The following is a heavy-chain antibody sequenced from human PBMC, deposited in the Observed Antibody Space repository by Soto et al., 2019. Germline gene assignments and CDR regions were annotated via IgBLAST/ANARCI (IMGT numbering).Heavy chain of an antibody. Sequence: QVQLVQSGAEVKKPGASVKVSCKASGYTFTSYGIGWVRQAPGQGLEWMGWISAYNGNTNYAQKLQGRVTMTTDTSTSTAYMELRSLRSDDTAVYYCARVFPVRWFGGGAFDIWGQGTMVTVSS. V-gene: IGHV1-18*01. J-gene: IGHJ3*02. D-gene: IGHD3-10*01. CDR3: ARVFPVRWFGGGAFDI. CDR2: ISAYNGNT. CDR1: GYTFTSYG.